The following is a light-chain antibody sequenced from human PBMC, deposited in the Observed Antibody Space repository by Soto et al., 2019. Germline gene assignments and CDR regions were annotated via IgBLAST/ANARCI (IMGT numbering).Light chain of an antibody. J-gene: IGKJ2*01. CDR1: QSVSSN. V-gene: IGKV3-15*01. CDR3: QQYNNWRT. Sequence: EIVMTQSPATLSVSPGERAILSCRASQSVSSNLAWYQQKPGQAPRLLFYGASTRASGIPARFSGSGSGTEFTLTISSLQPEDFAFYYCQQYNNWRTFGQGTKLEIK. CDR2: GAS.